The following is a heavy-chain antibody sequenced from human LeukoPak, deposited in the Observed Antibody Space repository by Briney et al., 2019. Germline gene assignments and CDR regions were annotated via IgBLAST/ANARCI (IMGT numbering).Heavy chain of an antibody. CDR2: FDPEDGET. V-gene: IGHV1-24*01. CDR3: ATGSYYYDSSGSNNWFDP. J-gene: IGHJ5*02. D-gene: IGHD3-22*01. Sequence: ASVKVSCKVSGYTLTELSMHWVRQAPGKGLEWMGGFDPEDGETIYAQKFQGRVTMTEDTSTDTAYMELSSLRSEDTAVYYCATGSYYYDSSGSNNWFDPWGQGTLVTVSS. CDR1: GYTLTELS.